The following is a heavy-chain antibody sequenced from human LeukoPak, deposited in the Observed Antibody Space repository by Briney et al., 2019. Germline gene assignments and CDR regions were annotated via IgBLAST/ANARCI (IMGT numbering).Heavy chain of an antibody. V-gene: IGHV4-59*01. D-gene: IGHD1-26*01. J-gene: IGHJ4*02. CDR2: IYYSGST. Sequence: SETLSLTCTVSGGSISSNYWSWIRQPPGKGLEWIGYIYYSGSTNYNPSLKSRVTISVDTSKIQFSLKLSSVTAADTAVYYCARDGNGIDYWGQGTLVIVSS. CDR3: ARDGNGIDY. CDR1: GGSISSNY.